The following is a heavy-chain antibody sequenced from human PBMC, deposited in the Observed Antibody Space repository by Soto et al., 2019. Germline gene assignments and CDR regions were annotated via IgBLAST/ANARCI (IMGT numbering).Heavy chain of an antibody. CDR2: IYYSGST. V-gene: IGHV4-59*01. Sequence: SETLSLTCTVSGGSISSYYWSWIRQPPGKGLEWIGYIYYSGSTNYNPSLKSRVTISVDTSKNQFSLKLSSVTAADTAVYYCARGADFWSGLGYFDYWGQGTLVTVSS. J-gene: IGHJ4*02. CDR1: GGSISSYY. CDR3: ARGADFWSGLGYFDY. D-gene: IGHD3-3*01.